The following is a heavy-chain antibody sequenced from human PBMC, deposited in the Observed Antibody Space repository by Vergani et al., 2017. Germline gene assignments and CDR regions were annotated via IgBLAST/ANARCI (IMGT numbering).Heavy chain of an antibody. D-gene: IGHD6-19*01. Sequence: QVQLVQSGAEVGKPGASVKISCKASGYTFTDHYISWLRQAPGQGPEWMGYLQPYSGGTQYAQKFQGRVTMTMDRSISTAYMDLSGLTSDDTAVYYCARWLSDTGWSDWGQGTLVTVSS. J-gene: IGHJ4*02. CDR3: ARWLSDTGWSD. V-gene: IGHV1-2*02. CDR1: GYTFTDHY. CDR2: LQPYSGGT.